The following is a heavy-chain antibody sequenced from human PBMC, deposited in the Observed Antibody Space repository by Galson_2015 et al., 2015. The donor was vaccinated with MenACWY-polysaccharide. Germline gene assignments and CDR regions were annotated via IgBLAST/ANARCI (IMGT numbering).Heavy chain of an antibody. CDR2: IQYDGTNK. J-gene: IGHJ3*01. V-gene: IGHV3-33*01. CDR3: AREGSRIVFHAFDV. D-gene: IGHD2-21*01. Sequence: SLRLFCAASELRFSGSGMHWVRQAPGKGLEWVAVIQYDGTNKVYADSVKGRFSISRDNSKNTLYLEMNSLRAEDTALYYCAREGSRIVFHAFDVWGQGTMVTVSS. CDR1: ELRFSGSG.